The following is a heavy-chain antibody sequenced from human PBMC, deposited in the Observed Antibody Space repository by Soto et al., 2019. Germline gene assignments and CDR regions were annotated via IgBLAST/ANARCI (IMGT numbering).Heavy chain of an antibody. CDR2: INAGNGNT. V-gene: IGHV1-3*01. Sequence: ASVKVSCKASGYTFTSYAMHWVRQAPGQRLEWMGWINAGNGNTKYSQKFQGRVTITRDTSASTAYMELSRLRSDDTAVYYCAREAPGIAVAGRIRKERTKPYYYYGMDVWGQGTTVTVSS. J-gene: IGHJ6*02. CDR3: AREAPGIAVAGRIRKERTKPYYYYGMDV. CDR1: GYTFTSYA. D-gene: IGHD6-19*01.